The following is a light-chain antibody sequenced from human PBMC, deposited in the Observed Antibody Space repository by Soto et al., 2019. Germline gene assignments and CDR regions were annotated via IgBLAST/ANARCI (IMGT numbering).Light chain of an antibody. CDR1: QTVSDNY. Sequence: EIVLAQSPGTLSLSPGERATLSFRSSQTVSDNYFAWYQQKAGQAPRLLIYGISTRATGIPDRSSGSGSGTDFTLTISTLEPEDFAVYYCEQYGSSPRTFGQGTKVDIK. CDR2: GIS. CDR3: EQYGSSPRT. J-gene: IGKJ1*01. V-gene: IGKV3-20*01.